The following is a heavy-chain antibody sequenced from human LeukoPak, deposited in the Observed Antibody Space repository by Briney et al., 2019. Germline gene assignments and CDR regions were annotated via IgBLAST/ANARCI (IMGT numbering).Heavy chain of an antibody. V-gene: IGHV4-4*07. CDR1: GGSISSDY. D-gene: IGHD3-22*01. J-gene: IGHJ5*02. Sequence: SETLSLTCTVSGGSISSDYWSWIRQPPGKGLEWIGRIYTSGSTNYNPSLKSRVTMSVDTSKNQFSLKLSSVTAADTAVYYCARCGWLHQYNWFDPWGQGTLVTVSS. CDR3: ARCGWLHQYNWFDP. CDR2: IYTSGST.